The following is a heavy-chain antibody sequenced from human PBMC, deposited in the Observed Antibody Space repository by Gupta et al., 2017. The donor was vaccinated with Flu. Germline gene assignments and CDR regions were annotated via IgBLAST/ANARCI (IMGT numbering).Heavy chain of an antibody. J-gene: IGHJ4*02. V-gene: IGHV1-69*01. Sequence: QVQLVQSGAAVKKPGSSVKVSCKASGGTFSRYAIRWLRQAPGQGLEWMGGIIPIFGTANYARKFQGRVTITADESTSTAYMELSSLRSEDTAVYYCARDPEGYCSGGSCYSFDYWGQGTLVTVSS. CDR1: GGTFSRYA. CDR3: ARDPEGYCSGGSCYSFDY. D-gene: IGHD2-15*01. CDR2: IIPIFGTA.